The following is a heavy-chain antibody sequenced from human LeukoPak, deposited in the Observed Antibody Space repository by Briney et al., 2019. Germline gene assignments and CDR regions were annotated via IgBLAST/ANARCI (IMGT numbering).Heavy chain of an antibody. Sequence: SETLSLTCTVSGGSISSSSYYWGWLRQPPGKGLEWIGSIYYSGSTYCNPSLKSRVTISVDTSKNQFSLKLSSVTAADTAVYYCARHWDTAMVYFDYWGQGTLVTVSS. CDR2: IYYSGST. CDR1: GGSISSSSYY. V-gene: IGHV4-39*01. D-gene: IGHD5-18*01. CDR3: ARHWDTAMVYFDY. J-gene: IGHJ4*02.